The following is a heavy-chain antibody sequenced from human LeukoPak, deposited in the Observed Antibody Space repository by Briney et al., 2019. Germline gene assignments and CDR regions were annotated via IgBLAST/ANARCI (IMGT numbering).Heavy chain of an antibody. CDR3: ARNDGYSSGWAEFDY. Sequence: PSETLSLTCAVYGGSFSGYYWSWIRQPPGKGLEWIGEINHSGSTNYNPSLKSRVTISVDTSKNQFSLKLSSVTAADTAVYYCARNDGYSSGWAEFDYWGQGTLVTVSS. J-gene: IGHJ4*02. D-gene: IGHD6-19*01. V-gene: IGHV4-34*01. CDR2: INHSGST. CDR1: GGSFSGYY.